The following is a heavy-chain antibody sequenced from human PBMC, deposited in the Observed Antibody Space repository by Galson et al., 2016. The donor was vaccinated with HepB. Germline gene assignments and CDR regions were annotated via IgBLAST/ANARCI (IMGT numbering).Heavy chain of an antibody. Sequence: SLRLSCAASGFTFSRFWMSWVRQAPGKGPEWVANTKEDGSEKYYVDSVKGRFTISRDNAENSLYLQMKSLRAEDTTVYYCERHMGRGVYGHGYFDLWGRGTLVTVPS. CDR3: ERHMGRGVYGHGYFDL. D-gene: IGHD3-10*01. J-gene: IGHJ2*01. CDR2: TKEDGSEK. CDR1: GFTFSRFW. V-gene: IGHV3-7*01.